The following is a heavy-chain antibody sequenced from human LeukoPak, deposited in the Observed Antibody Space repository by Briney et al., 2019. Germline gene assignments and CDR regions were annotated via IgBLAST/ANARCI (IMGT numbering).Heavy chain of an antibody. CDR1: GFTFSSYG. V-gene: IGHV3-30*02. CDR3: ARDGGGSFYYFDY. J-gene: IGHJ4*02. D-gene: IGHD1-26*01. Sequence: PGGSLRLSCAASGFTFSSYGMHWVRQAPGKGLEWVAFIRYDGSNKYYADSVKGRFTISRDNSKNTLYLQMNSLRAEDTAVYYCARDGGGSFYYFDYWGQGTLVTVSS. CDR2: IRYDGSNK.